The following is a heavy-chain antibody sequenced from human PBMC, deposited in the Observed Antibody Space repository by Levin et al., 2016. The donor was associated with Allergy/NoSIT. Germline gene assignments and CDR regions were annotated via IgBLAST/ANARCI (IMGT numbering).Heavy chain of an antibody. J-gene: IGHJ4*02. V-gene: IGHV3-21*01. D-gene: IGHD2-2*01. CDR1: GFTFSSYS. CDR3: ARDMHKRLPNFDY. CDR2: ISSSSSYI. Sequence: GESLKISCAASGFTFSSYSMNWVRQAPGKGLEWVSSISSSSSYIYYADSVRGRFTISRDNAKNSLYLQMNSLRAEDTAVYYCARDMHKRLPNFDYWGQGTLVTVSS.